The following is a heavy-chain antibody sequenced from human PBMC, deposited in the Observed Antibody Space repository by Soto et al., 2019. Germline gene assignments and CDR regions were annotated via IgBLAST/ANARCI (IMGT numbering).Heavy chain of an antibody. D-gene: IGHD6-19*01. CDR3: AKVEEQWLVRPFDY. CDR1: GFTFSSYG. CDR2: ISYDGSNN. V-gene: IGHV3-30*18. J-gene: IGHJ4*02. Sequence: QVQLVESGGGVVQPGRSLRLSCAASGFTFSSYGMHWVRQAPGKGLEWVAVISYDGSNNYYADSVKGRVTVSRDNSKNTRYLQKNSLRADYTAVYYCAKVEEQWLVRPFDYWGQGTLVTVSS.